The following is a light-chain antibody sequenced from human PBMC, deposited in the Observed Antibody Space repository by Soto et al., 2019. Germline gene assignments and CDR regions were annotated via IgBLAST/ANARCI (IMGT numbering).Light chain of an antibody. J-gene: IGKJ1*01. Sequence: IQMTQSPCALSASVLGRVTLTFLASQSISSWLAWYQQKPGTAPKLLIYKASTLKSGVPSRFSGSGSGTEFTLTISSLQPDDFATYYCQHYNSYSEAFGQGTKVDIK. CDR1: QSISSW. CDR2: KAS. V-gene: IGKV1-5*03. CDR3: QHYNSYSEA.